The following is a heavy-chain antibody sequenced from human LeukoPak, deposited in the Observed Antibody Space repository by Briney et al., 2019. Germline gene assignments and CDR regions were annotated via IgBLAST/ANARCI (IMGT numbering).Heavy chain of an antibody. J-gene: IGHJ3*02. CDR1: GGSISSYY. D-gene: IGHD2-8*01. V-gene: IGHV4-59*01. CDR3: ARGRMVYAYAFDI. Sequence: PSETLSLTCTVSGGSISSYYWSWIRQPPGKGLDWIGYIYYSGSTNYNPSLKSRVTISVDTSKNQFSLKLSSVTAADTAVYYCARGRMVYAYAFDIWGQGTMVTVSS. CDR2: IYYSGST.